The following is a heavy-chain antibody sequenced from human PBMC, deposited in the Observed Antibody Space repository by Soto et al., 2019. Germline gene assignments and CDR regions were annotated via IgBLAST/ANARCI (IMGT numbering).Heavy chain of an antibody. V-gene: IGHV4-30-4*01. Sequence: LCGGSISSGDYYWSWIRQPPGKGLEWIGYIYYSGSTYYNPSLKSRVTISVDTSKNQFSLKLSSVTAADTAVYYCARVKWELLHGVDYWGQGTLVTVSS. CDR3: ARVKWELLHGVDY. CDR1: GGSISSGDYY. D-gene: IGHD1-26*01. J-gene: IGHJ4*02. CDR2: IYYSGST.